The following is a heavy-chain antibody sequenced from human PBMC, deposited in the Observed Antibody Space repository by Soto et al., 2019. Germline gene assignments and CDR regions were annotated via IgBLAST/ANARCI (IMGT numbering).Heavy chain of an antibody. CDR3: AIVRWLAYYYDSSGYYYGDY. CDR1: GYTFTSYG. D-gene: IGHD3-22*01. Sequence: QVQLVQSGAEVKKPGASVKVSCKASGYTFTSYGISWVRQAPGQGLEWMGWISAYNGNTNYAQKLQGRDTMTTDTSTSTGYMELMSLRSDDTAVYYCAIVRWLAYYYDSSGYYYGDYWGQGTLVTVSS. V-gene: IGHV1-18*04. J-gene: IGHJ4*02. CDR2: ISAYNGNT.